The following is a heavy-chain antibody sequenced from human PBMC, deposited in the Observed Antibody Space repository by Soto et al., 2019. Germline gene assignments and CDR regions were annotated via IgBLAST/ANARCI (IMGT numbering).Heavy chain of an antibody. V-gene: IGHV3-23*01. CDR3: TKDPPRRTSGYFFDY. Sequence: EVQLLESGGKLVQPGGSLTLSCAASGFTFSTYAMAWVRQAPGKGLEWVSGVSASGLNTDYADPVKGRFYISRDNSKNTVTLHMNSLRAEDTALYYCTKDPPRRTSGYFFDYWSQGTPITVSS. D-gene: IGHD1-1*01. J-gene: IGHJ4*02. CDR2: VSASGLNT. CDR1: GFTFSTYA.